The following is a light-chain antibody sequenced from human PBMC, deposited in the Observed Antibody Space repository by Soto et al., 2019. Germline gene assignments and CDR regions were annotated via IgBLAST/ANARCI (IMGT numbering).Light chain of an antibody. Sequence: QSALTQPASVSGSPGQSITISCTGTSSDVGGYNYVSWYQQHPGKAPKLMIYDVSNRPSGVSNRFSGSKSGNTASLTLSGLQAADEADYYCSSYTSSSTVFGGGTKVTVL. V-gene: IGLV2-14*01. J-gene: IGLJ2*01. CDR2: DVS. CDR3: SSYTSSSTV. CDR1: SSDVGGYNY.